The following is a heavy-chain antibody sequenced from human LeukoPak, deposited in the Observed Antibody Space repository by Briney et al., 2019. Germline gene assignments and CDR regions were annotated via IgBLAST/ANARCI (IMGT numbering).Heavy chain of an antibody. CDR2: ISYDGSNK. CDR3: ARDWSDIVVVPAAILDY. J-gene: IGHJ4*02. D-gene: IGHD2-2*01. V-gene: IGHV3-30-3*01. CDR1: GFTFSSYA. Sequence: GGSLRLSCAASGFTFSSYAMHWVRQAPGKGLEWVAVISYDGSNKYYADSVKGRFTISRDNSKNTLYLQMNSLRAEDTAVYYCARDWSDIVVVPAAILDYWGQGTLVTVSS.